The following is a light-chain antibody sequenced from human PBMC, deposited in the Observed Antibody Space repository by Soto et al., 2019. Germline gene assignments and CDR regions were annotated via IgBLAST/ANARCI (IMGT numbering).Light chain of an antibody. Sequence: EIVLTQSPGTLSLSPGERATLSCRASQSVSSNYLAWYRRKPGQAPRLLIYGASNRATDMPGRFSGSGSGTDFTLTITSLETEDFAIYYCQQYGSSPPTFGPGTRVEIK. V-gene: IGKV3-20*01. CDR3: QQYGSSPPT. J-gene: IGKJ1*01. CDR2: GAS. CDR1: QSVSSNY.